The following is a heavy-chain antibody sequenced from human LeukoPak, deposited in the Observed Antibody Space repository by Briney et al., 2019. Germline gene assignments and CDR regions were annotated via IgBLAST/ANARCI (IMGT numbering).Heavy chain of an antibody. CDR1: GYTFTSYY. D-gene: IGHD5-24*01. J-gene: IGHJ5*02. Sequence: GASVKVSCKASGYTFTSYYMHWVRQAPGQGLEWMGIINPSGGSTSYAQKFQGRVTMTRDTSTSTVYMELSSLRSEDTAVYYCARDTRGWLQRLTPKKYNWFDPWGQGTLVTVSS. V-gene: IGHV1-46*01. CDR3: ARDTRGWLQRLTPKKYNWFDP. CDR2: INPSGGST.